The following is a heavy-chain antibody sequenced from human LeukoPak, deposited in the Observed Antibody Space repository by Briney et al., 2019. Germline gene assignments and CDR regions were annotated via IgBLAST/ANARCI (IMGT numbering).Heavy chain of an antibody. CDR2: INPTIVGT. V-gene: IGHV1-2*02. D-gene: IGHD3-10*01. CDR3: ARGDGSGRYCIEY. J-gene: IGHJ4*02. Sequence: ASVKVSCKASGYTFTDYFIHSVRQAPGQGLEWMSWINPTIVGTTHVQRFQCRVTMTWATSISTAYMELRRVTSDDTALYFCARGDGSGRYCIEYWGQGTTVAVAS. CDR1: GYTFTDYF.